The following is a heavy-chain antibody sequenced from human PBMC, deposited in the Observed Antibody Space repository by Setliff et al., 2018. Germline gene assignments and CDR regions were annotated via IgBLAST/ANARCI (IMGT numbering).Heavy chain of an antibody. D-gene: IGHD2-15*01. Sequence: GGSLRLSCAASGFTFDDYGMSWVRQAPGKGLEWVSGINWNGGSTGYADSVKGRFTISRDNSKSTVYLEMNSLRAEDTAVYYCAKRGPYCSGGTCHYYFDYWGQGTLVTVSS. V-gene: IGHV3-20*04. CDR3: AKRGPYCSGGTCHYYFDY. CDR2: INWNGGST. J-gene: IGHJ4*02. CDR1: GFTFDDYG.